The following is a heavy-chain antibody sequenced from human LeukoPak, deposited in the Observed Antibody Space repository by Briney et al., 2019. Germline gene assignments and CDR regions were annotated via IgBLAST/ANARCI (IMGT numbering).Heavy chain of an antibody. CDR1: GFTFSSYS. V-gene: IGHV3-21*01. CDR3: ARDSGYSAAFDI. CDR2: ISSSSSYI. D-gene: IGHD2-15*01. Sequence: PGGSLRLSCAASGFTFSSYSMNWVRQAPGKGLEWVSSISSSSSYIYYADSVKGRFTISRDNAKNSLYLQMNRLRAEDTAVYYCARDSGYSAAFDIWGQGTMVTVSS. J-gene: IGHJ3*02.